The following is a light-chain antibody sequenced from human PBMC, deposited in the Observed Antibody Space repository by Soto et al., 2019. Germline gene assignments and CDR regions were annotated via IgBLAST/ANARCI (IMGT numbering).Light chain of an antibody. CDR3: QQYNNWPPLT. CDR1: QSVTSK. J-gene: IGKJ4*01. Sequence: EIVMTQSPATLSVSPGERATLSCRASQSVTSKLAWYQQRPGQAPRLLIYDASTRATGIPARFSGSGSGTELTLTISSLQSEDFAVYYCQQYNNWPPLTFGGGTKVEIK. V-gene: IGKV3-15*01. CDR2: DAS.